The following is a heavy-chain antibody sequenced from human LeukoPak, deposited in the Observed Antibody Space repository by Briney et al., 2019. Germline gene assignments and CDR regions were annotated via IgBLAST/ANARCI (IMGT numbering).Heavy chain of an antibody. D-gene: IGHD6-6*01. V-gene: IGHV1-18*01. J-gene: IGHJ6*03. Sequence: GASVKVSCKASGYTFTSYGISWVRQAPGQGLEWMGWISAYNGNTNYAQKLQGRVTMTTDTSTSTAYMELRSLRSDDTAVYYCARVRARGSSGVYYYYYYMDVWGKGTTVTVSS. CDR2: ISAYNGNT. CDR1: GYTFTSYG. CDR3: ARVRARGSSGVYYYYYYMDV.